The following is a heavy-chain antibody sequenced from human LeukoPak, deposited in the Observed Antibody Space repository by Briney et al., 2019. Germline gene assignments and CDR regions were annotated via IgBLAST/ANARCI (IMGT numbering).Heavy chain of an antibody. CDR3: ARAPNWNDVYLSWFDP. CDR2: ISSSGSTI. D-gene: IGHD1-1*01. J-gene: IGHJ5*02. V-gene: IGHV3-11*04. CDR1: GFTFSDYY. Sequence: GGSLRLSCAASGFTFSDYYMSWIRQAPGKGLEWVSYISSSGSTIYYADSVRGRFTISRDNAKNSLYLQMNSLRAEDTAVYYCARAPNWNDVYLSWFDPWGQGTLVTVSS.